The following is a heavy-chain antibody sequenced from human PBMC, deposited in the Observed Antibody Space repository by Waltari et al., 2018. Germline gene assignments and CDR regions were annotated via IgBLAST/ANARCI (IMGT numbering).Heavy chain of an antibody. Sequence: QVQLQQWGAGLLKPSETLPLTCAVYGGSFRGYYWGWIRQPPGKGLEWIGEIKHSGSTNYNPSLKSRVTISVDTSKNQFSLKLSSVTAADTAVYYCARGLAFDIWGQGTMVTVSS. V-gene: IGHV4-34*01. J-gene: IGHJ3*02. CDR2: IKHSGST. CDR3: ARGLAFDI. CDR1: GGSFRGYY.